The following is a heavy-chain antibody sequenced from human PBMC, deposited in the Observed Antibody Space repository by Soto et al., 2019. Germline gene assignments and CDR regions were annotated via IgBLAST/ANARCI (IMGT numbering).Heavy chain of an antibody. J-gene: IGHJ4*02. Sequence: QVQLVESGGGLVKPGGSLRLSCAASGFTFSDYYMSWIRQAPGKGLEWVSYITSSRTYTNYVDSVRGRFTISRDNAKNSLYLQVTTLRAEDTAVYYGARHACYCFDYWGQGTLVTVSS. V-gene: IGHV3-11*06. CDR2: ITSSRTYT. CDR3: ARHACYCFDY. CDR1: GFTFSDYY.